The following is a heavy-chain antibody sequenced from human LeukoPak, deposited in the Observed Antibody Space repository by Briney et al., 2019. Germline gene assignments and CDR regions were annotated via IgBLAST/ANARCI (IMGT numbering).Heavy chain of an antibody. J-gene: IGHJ5*02. CDR3: ARDWSGWSFDP. CDR1: RFTFSIFA. Sequence: GGSLRLSCAASRFTFSIFAMNWVRQAPGKGLEWLSYISSSGSTIYYADSVKGRFTISRDNAKNSLYLQMNSLRAEDTAVYYCARDWSGWSFDPWGQGTLVTVSS. V-gene: IGHV3-48*03. D-gene: IGHD6-19*01. CDR2: ISSSGSTI.